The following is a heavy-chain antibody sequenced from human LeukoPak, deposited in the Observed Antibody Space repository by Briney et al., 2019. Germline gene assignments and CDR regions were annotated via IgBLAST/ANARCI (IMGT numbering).Heavy chain of an antibody. J-gene: IGHJ2*01. CDR3: ARVGEYGDNYWYFDL. D-gene: IGHD4-17*01. V-gene: IGHV4-30-2*01. CDR1: GGSISSGGYY. Sequence: SETLSLTCTVSGGSISSGGYYWSWIRQPPGKGLEWIGYIYHSGSTYYNPSLKSRVTISVDRSKNQFSLKLSSVTAADTAVYYCARVGEYGDNYWYFDLWGRGTLVTVSS. CDR2: IYHSGST.